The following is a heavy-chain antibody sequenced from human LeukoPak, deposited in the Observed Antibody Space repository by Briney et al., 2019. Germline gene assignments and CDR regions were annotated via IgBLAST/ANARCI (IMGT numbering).Heavy chain of an antibody. D-gene: IGHD3-3*01. Sequence: PSETLSLTCAVYGGSFSGYYWSWIRQPPGKGLEWIGEINHSGSTNYNPSLKSRVTISVDTSKNQFSLKLSSVTAADTAVYYCARSGSDDFWSNPDGVVIKDNWFDPWGQGTLVTVSS. V-gene: IGHV4-34*01. CDR2: INHSGST. CDR3: ARSGSDDFWSNPDGVVIKDNWFDP. CDR1: GGSFSGYY. J-gene: IGHJ5*02.